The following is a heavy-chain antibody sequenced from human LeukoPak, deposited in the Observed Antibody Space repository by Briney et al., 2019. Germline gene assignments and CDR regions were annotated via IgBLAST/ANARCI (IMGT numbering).Heavy chain of an antibody. J-gene: IGHJ1*01. Sequence: GGSLRLSSAAPGFTFSSYWMHWVRQAPGKGLVWVSRIKSDGSTNYADSVKGRCTISIDNAKNTVFLKMNSLRAEATGVYYCARAPSEIGGYYPEYFRHWGQGTLVTVSS. D-gene: IGHD3-22*01. CDR3: ARAPSEIGGYYPEYFRH. CDR2: IKSDGST. V-gene: IGHV3-74*01. CDR1: GFTFSSYW.